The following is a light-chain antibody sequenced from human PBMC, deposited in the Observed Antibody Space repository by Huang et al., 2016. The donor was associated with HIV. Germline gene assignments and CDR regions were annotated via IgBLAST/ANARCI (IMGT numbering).Light chain of an antibody. CDR3: HQYNNWLLS. CDR1: RSVSTN. Sequence: EIVMTQSPATLSVSPGQRVTLSCRANRSVSTNLAWYQQRHGPAPMLLIYGSSTRAPGIPARFSGSGSGTDFSLTISSLQSEDFALYYCHQYNNWLLSFGGGTRV. J-gene: IGKJ4*01. V-gene: IGKV3-15*01. CDR2: GSS.